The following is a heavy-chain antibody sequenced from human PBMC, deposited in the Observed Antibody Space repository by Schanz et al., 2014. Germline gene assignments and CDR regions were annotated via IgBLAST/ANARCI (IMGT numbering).Heavy chain of an antibody. V-gene: IGHV3-30*18. CDR1: GFTFSSYG. Sequence: VQLVESGGGLVQPGGSLRLSCAASGFTFSSYGMHWVRQAPGKGLEWVAIISLDGSNQYYADSVKGRFTISRDNAKNSLYLQMNSLTAEDTAVYYCAKYGTGKGVSFEYWGQGTLVTVSS. J-gene: IGHJ4*02. CDR3: AKYGTGKGVSFEY. D-gene: IGHD1-26*01. CDR2: ISLDGSNQ.